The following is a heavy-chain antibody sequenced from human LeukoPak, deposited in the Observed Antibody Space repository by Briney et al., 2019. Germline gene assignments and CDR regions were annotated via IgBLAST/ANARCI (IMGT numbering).Heavy chain of an antibody. J-gene: IGHJ4*02. CDR3: ARVGGGYGFDY. CDR1: GYSFTNYW. D-gene: IGHD5-12*01. V-gene: IGHV5-51*01. Sequence: GESLKISCKGSGYSFTNYWIGWVRQMPGKGLEWMGIIYPADSNTRYSPSLQGQVTISADKSITTAYLQWSSLKASDTAMYYCARVGGGYGFDYWGQGTLVTVSS. CDR2: IYPADSNT.